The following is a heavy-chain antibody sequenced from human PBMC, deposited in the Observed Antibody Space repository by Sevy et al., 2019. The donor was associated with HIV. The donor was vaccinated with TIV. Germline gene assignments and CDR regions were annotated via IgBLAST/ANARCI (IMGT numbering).Heavy chain of an antibody. Sequence: SETLSLTCTVSGASISSHYWSWIRQPPGKGLEWIGYIYYSGSTNYNPSLKSRVTMSVDTSKNQFSLKLRSVTAADTAMDYGAGALRSYSVDTSTYFDYWGQGTLVTVSS. V-gene: IGHV4-59*11. CDR2: IYYSGST. CDR3: AGALRSYSVDTSTYFDY. J-gene: IGHJ4*02. CDR1: GASISSHY. D-gene: IGHD3-22*01.